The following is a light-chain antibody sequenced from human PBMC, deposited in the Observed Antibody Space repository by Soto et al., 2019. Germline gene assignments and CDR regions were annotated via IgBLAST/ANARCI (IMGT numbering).Light chain of an antibody. V-gene: IGLV2-8*01. CDR3: SSFAGGGNPVL. Sequence: QSVLTQPPSASGSLGQSVTISCTGTSSDVGGYNYVSWHQQHPGKAPKVMIYEVTKRPPGVPDRFSGSKCGNTASLTVSGLQAEDEADYYCSSFAGGGNPVLLGGGTKLTVL. J-gene: IGLJ2*01. CDR2: EVT. CDR1: SSDVGGYNY.